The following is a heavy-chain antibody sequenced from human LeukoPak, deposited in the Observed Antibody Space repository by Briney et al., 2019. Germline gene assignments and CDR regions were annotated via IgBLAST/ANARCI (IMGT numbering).Heavy chain of an antibody. J-gene: IGHJ4*02. D-gene: IGHD3-3*01. Sequence: SETLSLTCAVYGGSFSGYYWSWIRQPPGKGLEWIGEINHSGSTNYNPSLKSRVTISVDTSKNQFSLKLSSVTAADTAVYYCARLCANYDFWSGYYPGYFDYWGQGTLVTVSS. CDR2: INHSGST. V-gene: IGHV4-34*01. CDR3: ARLCANYDFWSGYYPGYFDY. CDR1: GGSFSGYY.